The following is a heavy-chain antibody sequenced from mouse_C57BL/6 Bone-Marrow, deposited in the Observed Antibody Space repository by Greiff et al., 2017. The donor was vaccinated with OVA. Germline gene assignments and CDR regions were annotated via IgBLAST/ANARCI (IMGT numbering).Heavy chain of an antibody. J-gene: IGHJ2*01. V-gene: IGHV1-63*01. D-gene: IGHD2-1*01. CDR1: GYTFTNYW. CDR2: IYPGGGYT. CDR3: ARRGDGNFLFDY. Sequence: VKLVESGAELVRPGTSVKMSCKASGYTFTNYWIGWAKQRPGHGLEWIGDIYPGGGYTNYNEKFKGKATLTADKSSSTAYMQFSSLTSEDSAIYYCARRGDGNFLFDYWGQGTTLTVSS.